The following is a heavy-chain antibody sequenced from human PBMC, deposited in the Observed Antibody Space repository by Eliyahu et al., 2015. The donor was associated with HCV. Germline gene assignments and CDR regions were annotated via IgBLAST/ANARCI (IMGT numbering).Heavy chain of an antibody. CDR2: VNHSGRT. Sequence: QVQLQQWGAGLLKPSETLSLTCAVSDGSFSGYYWSWIRXPPGKGLEWIGEVNHSGRTNYNPSLKSRVTISSDTSKNQFSLRLRSLTAADTALYYCARGRRHVSHSSMSQYSYYHGLDVWGQGTTVTVSS. CDR3: ARGRRHVSHSSMSQYSYYHGLDV. D-gene: IGHD2/OR15-2a*01. J-gene: IGHJ6*02. CDR1: DGSFSGYY. V-gene: IGHV4-34*02.